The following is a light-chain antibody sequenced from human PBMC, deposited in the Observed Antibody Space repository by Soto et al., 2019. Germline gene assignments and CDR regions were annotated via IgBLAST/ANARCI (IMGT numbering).Light chain of an antibody. CDR3: SSYTSSSSQV. V-gene: IGLV2-14*01. Sequence: QSVLTQPASVSGSPGQSITISCTGTSSDVGGYNYVSWYQQHPGKAPKLMIYDVSNRPSGVSNRFSGSKSCHTASLTISGLQAEDEADYYCSSYTSSSSQVFGGWTKVTVL. CDR1: SSDVGGYNY. CDR2: DVS. J-gene: IGLJ2*01.